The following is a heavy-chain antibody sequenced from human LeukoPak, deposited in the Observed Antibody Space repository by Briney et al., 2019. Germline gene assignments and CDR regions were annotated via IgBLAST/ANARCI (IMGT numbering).Heavy chain of an antibody. J-gene: IGHJ4*02. CDR1: GGTFGSYA. Sequence: SVKVSCKASGGTFGSYAISWVRQAPGQGLEWMGGIIPIFGTANYAQKFQGRVTITADKSTSTAYMELSSLRSEDTAVYYCARGGITMVRGVIITPGGYVYWGQGTLVTVSS. V-gene: IGHV1-69*06. CDR3: ARGGITMVRGVIITPGGYVY. D-gene: IGHD3-10*01. CDR2: IIPIFGTA.